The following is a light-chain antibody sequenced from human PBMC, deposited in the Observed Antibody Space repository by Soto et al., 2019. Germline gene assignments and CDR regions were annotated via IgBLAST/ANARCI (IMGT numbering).Light chain of an antibody. J-gene: IGLJ2*01. CDR2: VNSDGSH. Sequence: QSVLTQSPSASASLGASVKLTCTLSGGHSSYAIAWHQQQPEKGPRYLMKVNSDGSHSKGDGIPDRFSGSISGAERYLTISSLQSEDEADYYCQTWGTGIRVFGGGTKLTVL. CDR3: QTWGTGIRV. CDR1: GGHSSYA. V-gene: IGLV4-69*01.